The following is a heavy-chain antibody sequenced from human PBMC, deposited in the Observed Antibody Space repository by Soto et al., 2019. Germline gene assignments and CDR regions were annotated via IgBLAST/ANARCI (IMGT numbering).Heavy chain of an antibody. CDR1: GGSFSGYY. V-gene: IGHV4-34*01. D-gene: IGHD5-12*01. CDR2: INHSGRT. Sequence: SETLSLTCAVYGGSFSGYYWSWIRQPPGKGLEWIGEINHSGRTNYNPSLKSRVTISVDTSKNQFSLKLSSVTAADTAVYYCARGSKEWLRYRYFDYWGQGTLVTVS. CDR3: ARGSKEWLRYRYFDY. J-gene: IGHJ4*02.